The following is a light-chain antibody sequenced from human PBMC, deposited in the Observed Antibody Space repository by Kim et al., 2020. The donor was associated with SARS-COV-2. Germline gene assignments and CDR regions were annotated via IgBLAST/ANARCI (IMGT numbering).Light chain of an antibody. CDR2: GAS. J-gene: IGKJ2*01. V-gene: IGKV3-20*01. CDR3: QQYGSSPPVT. Sequence: SPGERAPLSCRASQSVSSSYLAWYQQKPGQAPRLLIYGASSRATGIPDRFSGSGSRTDFTLTISRLEPEDFAVYYCQQYGSSPPVTFGQGTKLEI. CDR1: QSVSSSY.